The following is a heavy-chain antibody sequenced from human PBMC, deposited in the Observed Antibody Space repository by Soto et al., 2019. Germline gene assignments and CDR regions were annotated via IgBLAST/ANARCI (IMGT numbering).Heavy chain of an antibody. V-gene: IGHV1-69*13. Sequence: ASVKVSCTASAGTFSTADIRCARHAPGQGLEWMGGIIPDFGTTNYAQKVQGRFTITADESTSTVYMELSSLRSDDTAVFYCARRGCRDACNADHWGQGTLVTVSS. CDR1: AGTFSTAD. CDR3: ARRGCRDACNADH. D-gene: IGHD3-10*01. J-gene: IGHJ4*02. CDR2: IIPDFGTT.